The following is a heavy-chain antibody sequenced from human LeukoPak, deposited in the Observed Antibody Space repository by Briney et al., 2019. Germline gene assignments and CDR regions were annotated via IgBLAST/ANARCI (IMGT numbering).Heavy chain of an antibody. CDR3: ARGPAYSSCWTGDYYFDY. J-gene: IGHJ4*02. V-gene: IGHV1-69*13. CDR2: IIPIFGTA. Sequence: SVKVSCKASGGTFSSYAISWVRQAPGQGLEWMGGIIPIFGTANYAQKFQGRVTITADESTSTAYMELSSLRSEDTAVYYCARGPAYSSCWTGDYYFDYWGQGTLVTDSS. D-gene: IGHD6-13*01. CDR1: GGTFSSYA.